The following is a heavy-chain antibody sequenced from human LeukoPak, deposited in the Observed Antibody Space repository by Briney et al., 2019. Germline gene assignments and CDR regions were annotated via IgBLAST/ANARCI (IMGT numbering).Heavy chain of an antibody. V-gene: IGHV4-4*07. CDR2: IQASGST. CDR1: GDSIRSYY. Sequence: KPPETLSLTCTVSGDSIRSYYWNWIRQPAGKGLEWIGRIQASGSTNDNPSLKSRIIMSIDTSKNQFSLKLTSVTAADTAVYYCAKDDLITGGKNWFDLWGQGTLVTVSS. D-gene: IGHD2-15*01. CDR3: AKDDLITGGKNWFDL. J-gene: IGHJ5*02.